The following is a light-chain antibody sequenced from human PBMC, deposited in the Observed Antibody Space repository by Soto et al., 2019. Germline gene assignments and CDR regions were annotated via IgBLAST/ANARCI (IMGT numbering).Light chain of an antibody. CDR2: DVS. CDR3: SSYTNSTTVV. V-gene: IGLV2-18*02. Sequence: QSALTQPPSVSGSPGQSVTISCTGTSSDVGSYNSVSWYQQPPGTAPKLMIYDVSNRPSGVPDRFSWSKSGNTASLTISGLQAEDEADYYCSSYTNSTTVVFGGGTKLTVL. J-gene: IGLJ2*01. CDR1: SSDVGSYNS.